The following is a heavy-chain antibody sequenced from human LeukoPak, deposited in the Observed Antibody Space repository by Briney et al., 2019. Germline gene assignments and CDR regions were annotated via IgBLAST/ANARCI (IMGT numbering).Heavy chain of an antibody. CDR2: ISYDGSNK. CDR1: GFTFSTYG. V-gene: IGHV3-30*18. Sequence: GGSLRLSCAASGFTFSTYGMHWVRQAPGKGLEWVAVISYDGSNKYYADSVKGRFTISRDNSKNTLYLQMNSLRAEDTAVYYCAKDRGSYRYYGMDVWGQGTTVTVSS. D-gene: IGHD3-10*01. J-gene: IGHJ6*02. CDR3: AKDRGSYRYYGMDV.